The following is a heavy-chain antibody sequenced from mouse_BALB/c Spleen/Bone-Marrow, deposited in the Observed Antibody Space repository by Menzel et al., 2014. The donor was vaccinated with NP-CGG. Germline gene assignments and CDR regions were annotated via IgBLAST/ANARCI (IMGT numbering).Heavy chain of an antibody. Sequence: EVKLVESGGGLVQPKGSLKLSCAASGFTFNTYAMNWVRQAPGKGLEWVARIRSKSNNYATYYADSVKDRFTISRDDSLNMLYLQMNNLKTEDTAMYYCVRHGYFGNYYYALDYWGQGTSVTVSS. CDR2: IRSKSNNYAT. V-gene: IGHV10-1*02. CDR1: GFTFNTYA. D-gene: IGHD2-1*01. CDR3: VRHGYFGNYYYALDY. J-gene: IGHJ4*01.